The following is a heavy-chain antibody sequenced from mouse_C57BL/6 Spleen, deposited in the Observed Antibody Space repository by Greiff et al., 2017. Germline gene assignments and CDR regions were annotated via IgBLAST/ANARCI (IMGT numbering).Heavy chain of an antibody. J-gene: IGHJ4*01. CDR1: GYTFTSYG. CDR2: IYPRSGNT. Sequence: VKLVESGAELARPGASVKLSCKASGYTFTSYGISWVKQRTGQGLEWIGEIYPRSGNTYYNEKFKGKATLTADKSSSTAYMELRSLTSEDSAVYFCATYGYDDGYAMDYWGQGTSVTVSS. CDR3: ATYGYDDGYAMDY. V-gene: IGHV1-81*01. D-gene: IGHD2-2*01.